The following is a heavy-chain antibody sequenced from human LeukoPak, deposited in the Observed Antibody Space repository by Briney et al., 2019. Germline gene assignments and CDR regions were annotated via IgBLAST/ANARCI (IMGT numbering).Heavy chain of an antibody. Sequence: SVKVSCKASGGTFSSYAISWVRQAPGQGIEWMGGIIPIFGTANYAQKFQGRVTITTDESTSTAYMELSSLRSEDTAVYYCARGSQDSSGYYYVGFDYWGQGTLVTVSS. V-gene: IGHV1-69*05. J-gene: IGHJ4*02. D-gene: IGHD3-22*01. CDR1: GGTFSSYA. CDR3: ARGSQDSSGYYYVGFDY. CDR2: IIPIFGTA.